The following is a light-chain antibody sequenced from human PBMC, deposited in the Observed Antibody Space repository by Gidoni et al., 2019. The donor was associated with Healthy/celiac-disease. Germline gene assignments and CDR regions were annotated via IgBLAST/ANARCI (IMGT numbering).Light chain of an antibody. Sequence: IPMTPSPSSLSASVGDRVTTTCQASQDISNNLNWYQQKPGKAPKLLIYDASNLETGVPSRFSGSGSGTDFTFTISSLQPEDIATYYCQQYGNLLHTFGEGTKVEIK. CDR1: QDISNN. J-gene: IGKJ4*01. CDR2: DAS. CDR3: QQYGNLLHT. V-gene: IGKV1-33*01.